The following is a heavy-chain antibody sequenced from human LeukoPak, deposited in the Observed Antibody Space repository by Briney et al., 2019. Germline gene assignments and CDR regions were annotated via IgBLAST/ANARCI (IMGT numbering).Heavy chain of an antibody. V-gene: IGHV4-59*01. CDR2: IYYSGST. Sequence: SETLSLTCTVSGGSISSYYWSWIRQPPGKGLEWTGYIYYSGSTNYNPSLKSRVTISVDTSKNQFSLKLSSVTAADTAVYYCARGPLWFGELFHTWFDPWGQGTLVTVSS. CDR1: GGSISSYY. CDR3: ARGPLWFGELFHTWFDP. D-gene: IGHD3-10*01. J-gene: IGHJ5*02.